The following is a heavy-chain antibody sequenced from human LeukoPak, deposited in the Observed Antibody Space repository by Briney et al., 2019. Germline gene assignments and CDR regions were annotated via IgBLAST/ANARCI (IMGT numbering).Heavy chain of an antibody. D-gene: IGHD3-3*01. CDR1: GGSVINTNW. Sequence: SGTLSLTCGVSGGSVINTNWWTWVRQPPGKALEWIGEVHLDGRTNYNPSLESRLTMSVDVSENQVSLKLTSVTAADTAVYYCAREGGFYRPLDYSGQGTLVTVSS. V-gene: IGHV4-4*02. J-gene: IGHJ4*02. CDR3: AREGGFYRPLDY. CDR2: VHLDGRT.